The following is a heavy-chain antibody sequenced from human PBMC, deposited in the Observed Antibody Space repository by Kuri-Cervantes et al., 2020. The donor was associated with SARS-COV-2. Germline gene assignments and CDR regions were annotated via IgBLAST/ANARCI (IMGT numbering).Heavy chain of an antibody. D-gene: IGHD6-13*01. Sequence: GESLKISCAASGFTFSSYAMHWVRQAPGKGLEWVAVIPYDGSNKYYAGSVKGRFTISRDNSKHTLYLQMNSLRAEATAVYYCARGGGSWYYYYYMDVWGKGTTVTVSS. J-gene: IGHJ6*03. CDR1: GFTFSSYA. V-gene: IGHV3-30*04. CDR2: IPYDGSNK. CDR3: ARGGGSWYYYYYMDV.